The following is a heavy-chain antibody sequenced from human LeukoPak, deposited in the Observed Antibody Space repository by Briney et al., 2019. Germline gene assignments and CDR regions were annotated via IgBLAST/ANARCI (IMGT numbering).Heavy chain of an antibody. Sequence: GGSLRLSCAASGFTFTYYWMSWVRLAPGKGLEWVANIKQDGNEKYYVDSVKGRFTISRDNAKNSLFLQMNSLKTEDTAVYYWGGGGGGRSGADLDYWGQGTLATVSS. CDR2: IKQDGNEK. CDR1: GFTFTYYW. V-gene: IGHV3-7*01. D-gene: IGHD3-16*01. J-gene: IGHJ4*02. CDR3: GGGGGGRSGADLDY.